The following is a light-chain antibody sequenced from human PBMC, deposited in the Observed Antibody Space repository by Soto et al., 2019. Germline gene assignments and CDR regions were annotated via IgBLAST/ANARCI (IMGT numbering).Light chain of an antibody. CDR3: QQGHNWPLT. CDR2: SAS. V-gene: IGKV3-15*01. J-gene: IGKJ2*01. Sequence: EIVMTQSPATLSVSPGERATLSCRASQSSSTELAWYQQKPGQPPRLLIYSASTRATGVPARFTGSGSGSDSPLTISGLQSEDFAVYCCQQGHNWPLTFGQGTRLEI. CDR1: QSSSTE.